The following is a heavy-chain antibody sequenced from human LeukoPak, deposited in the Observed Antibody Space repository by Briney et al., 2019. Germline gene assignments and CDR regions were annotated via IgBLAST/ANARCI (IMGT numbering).Heavy chain of an antibody. Sequence: AGGSLRLSCAASGFTFDSYAMSWVRRAPGKGLEWVSAISGSGGSTYYADPVKGRFTISRGNSKNTLYLQMNSLRAEDTAVYYCARLGYTKEDGMDVWGQGTTVTVSS. CDR2: ISGSGGST. CDR1: GFTFDSYA. V-gene: IGHV3-23*01. D-gene: IGHD1-1*01. J-gene: IGHJ6*02. CDR3: ARLGYTKEDGMDV.